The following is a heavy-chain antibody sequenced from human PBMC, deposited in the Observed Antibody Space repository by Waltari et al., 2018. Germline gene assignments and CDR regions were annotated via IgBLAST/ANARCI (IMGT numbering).Heavy chain of an antibody. CDR1: GGTFSSYA. V-gene: IGHV1-69*05. D-gene: IGHD2-2*01. Sequence: QVQLVQSGAEVKKHGSSVKVSCKASGGTFSSYAISWVRQAPGQGLEWMGGIIPIFGTANYAQKFQGRVTITTDESTSTAYMELSSLRSEDTAVYYCARDSFRIVVVPAATYGMDVWGQGTTVTVSS. CDR2: IIPIFGTA. J-gene: IGHJ6*02. CDR3: ARDSFRIVVVPAATYGMDV.